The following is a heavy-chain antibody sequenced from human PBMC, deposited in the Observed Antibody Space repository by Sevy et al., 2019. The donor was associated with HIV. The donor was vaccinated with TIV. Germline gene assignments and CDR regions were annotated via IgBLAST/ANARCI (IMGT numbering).Heavy chain of an antibody. V-gene: IGHV1-69*13. Sequence: ASVKVSCKASGGTFSTYAISWVRQAPGQGLEWMARIIPIFGTTNYVHKFQGRVTITADESRSTAYMELSRLRSEETALYYCGLKTHGLDYFLQFDVWGQWTTVTVSS. J-gene: IGHJ6*02. CDR3: GLKTHGLDYFLQFDV. D-gene: IGHD4-17*01. CDR2: IIPIFGTT. CDR1: GGTFSTYA.